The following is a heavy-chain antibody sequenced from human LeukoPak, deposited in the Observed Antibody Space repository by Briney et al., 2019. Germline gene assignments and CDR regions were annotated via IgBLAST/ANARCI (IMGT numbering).Heavy chain of an antibody. J-gene: IGHJ4*02. D-gene: IGHD1-1*01. Sequence: SETLSLTCTVSGGSISSYYWSWIRQPPGKGLEWNGYIYYSGGTNYNPSFKSRVTISVHTSKNQFSLKLSSVTAADTAVYYCARDRGTWNDDGFDYWGQGTLVTVSS. CDR2: IYYSGGT. V-gene: IGHV4-59*01. CDR3: ARDRGTWNDDGFDY. CDR1: GGSISSYY.